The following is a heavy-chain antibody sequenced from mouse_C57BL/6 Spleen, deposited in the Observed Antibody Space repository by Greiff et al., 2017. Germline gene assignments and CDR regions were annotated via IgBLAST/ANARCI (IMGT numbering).Heavy chain of an antibody. D-gene: IGHD4-1*01. V-gene: IGHV5-17*01. J-gene: IGHJ2*01. Sequence: EVQVVESGGGLVKPGGSLKLSCAASGFTFSDYGMHWVRQAPEKGLEWVADISSGSSNTYYEDTVKGRFTISRDNAKNTPFLQMTRLRSEDTAMDYGASKGNWDYFDYWGQGTTRTVSS. CDR2: ISSGSSNT. CDR1: GFTFSDYG. CDR3: ASKGNWDYFDY.